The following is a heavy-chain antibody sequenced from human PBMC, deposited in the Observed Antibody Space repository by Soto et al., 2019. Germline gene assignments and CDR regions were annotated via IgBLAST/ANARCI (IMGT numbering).Heavy chain of an antibody. Sequence: QLQLQESGPGLVKPSETLSLTCTVSGGSISSSSYYWGWIRQPPGKGLEWIGSIYYSGSTYYNPSLKSRVTISVDTSKNQFSLKLSSVTAADTAVYYCARQGNYGDLPNADYWGQGTLVTVSS. CDR3: ARQGNYGDLPNADY. V-gene: IGHV4-39*01. CDR1: GGSISSSSYY. D-gene: IGHD4-17*01. J-gene: IGHJ4*02. CDR2: IYYSGST.